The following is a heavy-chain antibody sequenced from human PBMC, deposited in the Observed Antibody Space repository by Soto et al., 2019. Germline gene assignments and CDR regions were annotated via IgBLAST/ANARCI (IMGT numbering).Heavy chain of an antibody. CDR1: GGSVSSGNYY. J-gene: IGHJ4*02. CDR3: ARAAAESKGKKYYFDY. D-gene: IGHD3-10*01. V-gene: IGHV4-61*01. CDR2: FYYTGST. Sequence: PSETLSLTCTVSGGSVSSGNYYWSWIRQPPGKGLEWIGYFYYTGSTYYNPSLKSRVTISVDRSKNQFSLKLSSVTAADTAVYYCARAAAESKGKKYYFDYWGQGTLVTVS.